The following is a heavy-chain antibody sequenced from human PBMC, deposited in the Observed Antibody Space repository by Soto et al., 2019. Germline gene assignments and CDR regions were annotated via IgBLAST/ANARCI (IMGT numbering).Heavy chain of an antibody. CDR1: GGTFSSYA. Sequence: SVKVSCKASGGTFSSYAISWVRQAPGQGLEWMGGIIPIFGTANYAQKFQGRVTITADESTSTAYMELSSLRSEDTAVYYCASSPYSGSYSNWFDPWGQGTLVTVSS. J-gene: IGHJ5*02. CDR3: ASSPYSGSYSNWFDP. CDR2: IIPIFGTA. D-gene: IGHD1-26*01. V-gene: IGHV1-69*13.